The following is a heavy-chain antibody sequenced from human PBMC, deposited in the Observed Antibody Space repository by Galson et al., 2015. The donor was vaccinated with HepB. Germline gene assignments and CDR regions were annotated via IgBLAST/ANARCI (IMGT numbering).Heavy chain of an antibody. CDR3: ARGSQWEAYYFDY. CDR1: GYRFSSYW. V-gene: IGHV5-51*01. Sequence: QSGAEVKKPGESLKISCTGSGYRFSSYWIGWVRQMPGKGLEWMGIIYLRDSDTRYSPSFQGQVTISADKSISTVYLQWSSLKASDIAMYYCARGSQWEAYYFDYWGQGTLVTVSS. J-gene: IGHJ4*02. D-gene: IGHD1-26*01. CDR2: IYLRDSDT.